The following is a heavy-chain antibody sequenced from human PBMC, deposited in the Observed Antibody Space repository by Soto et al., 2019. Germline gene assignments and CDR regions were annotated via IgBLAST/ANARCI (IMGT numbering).Heavy chain of an antibody. CDR3: VRPYYSSSWFPFDR. CDR2: IDSGDGTT. D-gene: IGHD6-13*01. V-gene: IGHV3-11*01. J-gene: IGHJ4*02. Sequence: GGSLRLSCAGSGFDFGDYYMSWIRQAPGKGLEWVSYIDSGDGTTYYTDSVKGRFTISRDNAKKTVYLQMSSLRVEDTALYYCVRPYYSSSWFPFDRWGQGTLVTVSS. CDR1: GFDFGDYY.